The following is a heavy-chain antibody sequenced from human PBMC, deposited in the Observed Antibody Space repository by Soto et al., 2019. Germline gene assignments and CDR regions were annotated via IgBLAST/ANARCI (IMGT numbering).Heavy chain of an antibody. D-gene: IGHD3-22*01. CDR2: ISGSGGST. Sequence: PGGFLRLSCAASGFTFSSYAMSWVRQAPGKGLEWVSAISGSGGSTYYADSVKGRFTISRDNSKNTLYLQMNSLRVEDTAVYYRAKDLGSITMIVVVKRLNAFDIWGQGTMVTVSS. CDR1: GFTFSSYA. J-gene: IGHJ3*02. V-gene: IGHV3-23*01. CDR3: AKDLGSITMIVVVKRLNAFDI.